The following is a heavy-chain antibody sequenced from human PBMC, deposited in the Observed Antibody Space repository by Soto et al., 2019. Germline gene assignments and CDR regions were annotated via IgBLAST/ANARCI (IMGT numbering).Heavy chain of an antibody. J-gene: IGHJ4*02. Sequence: QVQLQESGPGLVKPSQTLSLTCTVSGGSISSTGYFWTWIRQHPGKGLEWIGYIFYSGSTFHNPSLQSRVTISVDTSKNQFSLELSSVTAADTAVYYCAREAGSGDYFAYWGQGTLVTVSS. CDR1: GGSISSTGYF. V-gene: IGHV4-31*03. CDR3: AREAGSGDYFAY. D-gene: IGHD1-26*01. CDR2: IFYSGST.